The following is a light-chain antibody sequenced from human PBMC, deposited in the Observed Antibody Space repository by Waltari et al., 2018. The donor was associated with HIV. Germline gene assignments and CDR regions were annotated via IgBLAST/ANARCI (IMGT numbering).Light chain of an antibody. V-gene: IGLV1-47*01. Sequence: QSVLTQPPSASGTPGQRVTFSCSGGRSDIGPNYVYWYQHLPGTAPKLHIYKNNQRPSGVPDRFSGSKSGTSASLAISGLRSEDEADYYCAAWDDSLSGPNWVFGGGTKLTVL. CDR1: RSDIGPNY. J-gene: IGLJ3*02. CDR3: AAWDDSLSGPNWV. CDR2: KNN.